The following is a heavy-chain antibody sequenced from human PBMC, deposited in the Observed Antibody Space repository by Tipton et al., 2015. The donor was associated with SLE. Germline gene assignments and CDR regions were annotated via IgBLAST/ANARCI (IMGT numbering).Heavy chain of an antibody. CDR2: INHTGGS. V-gene: IGHV4-34*01. J-gene: IGHJ4*02. Sequence: TLSLTCAVYGGSFSGYYWSWIRQSPGRGLEWIGEINHTGGSNYNPPLKSRVTISVDTSKNQFSLKLSSVTAADTAVYYCARGLFGWELPYWGQGTLVTVSS. CDR1: GGSFSGYY. D-gene: IGHD1-26*01. CDR3: ARGLFGWELPY.